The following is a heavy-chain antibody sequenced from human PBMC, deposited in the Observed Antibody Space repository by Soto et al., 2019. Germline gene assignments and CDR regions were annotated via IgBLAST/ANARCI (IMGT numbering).Heavy chain of an antibody. V-gene: IGHV4-30-2*01. CDR1: RGSIFAVGSS. Sequence: SETLSLTCTVSRGSIFAVGSSFICIRQPPWVGLELIGYIYHSGTTLFNPSLKARLTMSLDWSNNQFSLILNSVTAADTAVYYCARAHSYSGSGNFNNLMFDPWGQGTQVTVSS. CDR2: IYHSGTT. CDR3: ARAHSYSGSGNFNNLMFDP. J-gene: IGHJ5*02. D-gene: IGHD3-10*01.